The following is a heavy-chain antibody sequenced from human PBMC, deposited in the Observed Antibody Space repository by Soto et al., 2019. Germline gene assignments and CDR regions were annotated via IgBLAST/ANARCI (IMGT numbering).Heavy chain of an antibody. CDR2: IIPIFETA. J-gene: IGHJ4*02. V-gene: IGHV1-69*01. CDR3: AASDSSSWQHDY. CDR1: GDSFSSYA. D-gene: IGHD6-13*01. Sequence: QVQLVQSGAEMKKPGSSVKVSCTVSGDSFSSYAISWGRQAPGEGLEWVGGIIPIFETANYAQNFQGRGTITAVESTTTAYLEVTRLRPQDTAVFYCAASDSSSWQHDYWGQGTLITVSS.